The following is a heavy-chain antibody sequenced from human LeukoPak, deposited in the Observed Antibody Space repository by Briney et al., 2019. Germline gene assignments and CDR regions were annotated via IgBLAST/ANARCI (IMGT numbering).Heavy chain of an antibody. CDR1: GGSISSYY. CDR3: ARQDRRYFDWLPFDY. J-gene: IGHJ4*02. CDR2: IYYSGST. D-gene: IGHD3-9*01. V-gene: IGHV4-59*08. Sequence: SETLSLTCTVSGGSISSYYWSWIRQPPGKGLEWTGYIYYSGSTNYNPSLKSRVTISVDTSKNQFSLKLSSVTAADTAVYYCARQDRRYFDWLPFDYWGQGTLVTVSS.